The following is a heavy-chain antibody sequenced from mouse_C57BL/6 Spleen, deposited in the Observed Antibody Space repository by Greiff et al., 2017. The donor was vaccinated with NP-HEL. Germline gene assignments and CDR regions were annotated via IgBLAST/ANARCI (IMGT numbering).Heavy chain of an antibody. CDR3: AREAITTVVAGFDD. CDR2: IHPSSGST. J-gene: IGHJ2*01. D-gene: IGHD1-1*01. Sequence: QVQLQQPGAELVKPGASVKLSCKASGYTFTSYWMHWVKQRPGQGLEWIGMIHPSSGSTNYNEKFTSKATLTVDKSSSTAYMPLSSLTSEDSAVYYCAREAITTVVAGFDDWGQGTTLTVAT. V-gene: IGHV1-64*01. CDR1: GYTFTSYW.